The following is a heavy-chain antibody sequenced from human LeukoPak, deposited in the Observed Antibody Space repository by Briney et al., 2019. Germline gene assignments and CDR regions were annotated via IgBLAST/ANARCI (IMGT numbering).Heavy chain of an antibody. V-gene: IGHV1-18*01. J-gene: IGHJ4*02. Sequence: GASVKVSCKASGYTFNRHGISWARQAPGQGLEWMGGISAYNGDTKYAQKFQGRVTLTIDTSTSTAYMELRSLRSDDTAMYYCARDPSNTSGWYIYFDYWGQGTLVTVSS. CDR1: GYTFNRHG. CDR3: ARDPSNTSGWYIYFDY. CDR2: ISAYNGDT. D-gene: IGHD6-19*01.